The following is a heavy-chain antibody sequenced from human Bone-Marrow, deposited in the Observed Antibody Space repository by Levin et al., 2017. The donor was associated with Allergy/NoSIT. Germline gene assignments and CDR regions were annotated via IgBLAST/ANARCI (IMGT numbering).Heavy chain of an antibody. Sequence: RASVKVSCKVSGYTLTELSIHWVRQAPGKGLQWMGSLDPEDGETIYAPNFQGRVSLTEDSSTDTAYMELSSLRSEDTALYYCAIDLNGYGLDVWGQGTTVTVSS. CDR1: GYTLTELS. J-gene: IGHJ6*02. V-gene: IGHV1-24*01. CDR2: LDPEDGET. CDR3: AIDLNGYGLDV.